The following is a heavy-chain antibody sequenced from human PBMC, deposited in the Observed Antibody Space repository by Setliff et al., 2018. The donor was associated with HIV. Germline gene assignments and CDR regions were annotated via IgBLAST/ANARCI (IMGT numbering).Heavy chain of an antibody. D-gene: IGHD3-22*01. V-gene: IGHV4-4*09. CDR2: IYTSGST. J-gene: IGHJ4*02. CDR3: ARGLSFYDPGGFDY. CDR1: DASINSYY. Sequence: KPSETLSLTCTVSDASINSYYWSWIRQPPGKGLEWIGYIYTSGSTNYNPSLKSRVTISVDTSKTQFSLKLSSVTAADTAVYYCARGLSFYDPGGFDYWGQGTLVTVSS.